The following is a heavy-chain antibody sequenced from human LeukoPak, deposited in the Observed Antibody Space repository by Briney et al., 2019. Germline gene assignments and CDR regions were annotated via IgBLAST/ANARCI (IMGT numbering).Heavy chain of an antibody. Sequence: GASVKVSCKASGYTLTSYDINWVRQATGQGLEWMGWMNPNSGNTGYAQKFQGRVTITRNTSISTAYMELSSLRSEDTAVYYCARGIAARLGRAFDIWGKGTMVTVSS. CDR2: MNPNSGNT. CDR3: ARGIAARLGRAFDI. J-gene: IGHJ3*02. D-gene: IGHD6-6*01. CDR1: GYTLTSYD. V-gene: IGHV1-8*03.